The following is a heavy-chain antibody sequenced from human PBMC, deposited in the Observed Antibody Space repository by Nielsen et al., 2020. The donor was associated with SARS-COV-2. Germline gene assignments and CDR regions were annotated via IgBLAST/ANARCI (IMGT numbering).Heavy chain of an antibody. D-gene: IGHD3-10*01. V-gene: IGHV1-18*01. CDR2: ISVHNDNT. Sequence: VKVSCKASGYTFTSYAMHWVRQAPGQGLDWMGWISVHNDNTNYAQKVQGRVSMATDTSTSTAYMELRNLTSDDTAVYHCARTSGIRGRGGMDVWGQGTTVTVSS. J-gene: IGHJ6*02. CDR3: ARTSGIRGRGGMDV. CDR1: GYTFTSYA.